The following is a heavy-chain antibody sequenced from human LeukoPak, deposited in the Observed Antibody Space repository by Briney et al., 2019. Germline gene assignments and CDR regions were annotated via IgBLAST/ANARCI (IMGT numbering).Heavy chain of an antibody. Sequence: PGGSLRLSCAVSGFTFSRHWIHWVRQAPGKGLVWVARINSDGSSRNYADSVKGRFTVSRDNAKNTLYLQMNSLRAEDTAVYYCGRDGEYDILTGHSQVDYWGQGTLVTVSS. CDR2: INSDGSSR. CDR1: GFTFSRHW. CDR3: GRDGEYDILTGHSQVDY. D-gene: IGHD3-9*01. V-gene: IGHV3-74*01. J-gene: IGHJ4*02.